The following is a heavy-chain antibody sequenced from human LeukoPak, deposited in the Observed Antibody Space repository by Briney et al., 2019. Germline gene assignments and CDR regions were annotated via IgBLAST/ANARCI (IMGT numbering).Heavy chain of an antibody. D-gene: IGHD5-18*01. V-gene: IGHV3-21*01. CDR2: ISRSNIYK. J-gene: IGHJ4*02. CDR3: AKARTRGYSYGSFDY. Sequence: GGSLRLSCAASGFTFSSYTMNWVRLAPGKGLEWVSSISRSNIYKYYADSVKGRFTISRDNAKNSLYLQMNSLRAEDTAVYYCAKARTRGYSYGSFDYWGQGTLVTVSS. CDR1: GFTFSSYT.